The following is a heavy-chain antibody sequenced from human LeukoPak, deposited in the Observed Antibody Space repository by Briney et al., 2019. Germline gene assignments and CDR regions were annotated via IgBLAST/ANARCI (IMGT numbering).Heavy chain of an antibody. CDR2: INPSGGST. CDR3: ARDWGSGWYENAFDI. Sequence: GASVKVSCKASGYTFTGYYMHWVRQAPGQGLEWMGIINPSGGSTSYAQKFQGRVTMTRDTSTSTVYMELSSLRSEDTAVYYCARDWGSGWYENAFDIWGQGTMVTVSS. V-gene: IGHV1-46*01. J-gene: IGHJ3*02. CDR1: GYTFTGYY. D-gene: IGHD6-19*01.